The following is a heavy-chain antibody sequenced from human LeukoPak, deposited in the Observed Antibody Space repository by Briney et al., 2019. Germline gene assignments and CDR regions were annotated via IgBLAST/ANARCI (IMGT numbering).Heavy chain of an antibody. Sequence: SETLSLTCTVSGGSVSSGSYYWSWIRQPPGTRLEWHGNVYNSRTTNYNPSFRSRITMSVDTSKNQFSLKLSSVTAADTAVYYCARGAVVNGLDVWGQGTTVTVSS. CDR2: VYNSRTT. V-gene: IGHV4-61*01. J-gene: IGHJ6*02. D-gene: IGHD5-18*01. CDR1: GGSVSSGSYY. CDR3: ARGAVVNGLDV.